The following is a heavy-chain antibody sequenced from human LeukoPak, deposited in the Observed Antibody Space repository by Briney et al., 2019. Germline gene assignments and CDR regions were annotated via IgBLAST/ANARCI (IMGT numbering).Heavy chain of an antibody. CDR1: GFTFSSYA. J-gene: IGHJ6*02. Sequence: GGSLRLSCAASGFTFSSYAMSWVRQAPGKGLEWVAVIWYDGSNKYYADSVKGRFTISRDNSKNTLYLQMNSLRAEDTAVYYCARDRDRSTLEWLSLYYYYGMDVWGQGTTVTVSS. CDR2: IWYDGSNK. V-gene: IGHV3-33*08. D-gene: IGHD3-3*01. CDR3: ARDRDRSTLEWLSLYYYYGMDV.